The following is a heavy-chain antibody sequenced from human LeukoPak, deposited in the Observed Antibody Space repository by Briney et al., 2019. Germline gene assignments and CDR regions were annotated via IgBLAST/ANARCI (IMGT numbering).Heavy chain of an antibody. CDR2: ISAYNGNT. V-gene: IGHV1-18*01. CDR1: GFTFTNYG. CDR3: ARSPLPGYSSSWYGINY. J-gene: IGHJ4*02. D-gene: IGHD6-13*01. Sequence: ASVKVSCKASGFTFTNYGVSWVRQAPGQGLEWMGWISAYNGNTNYAQKLQGRVTMTTDTSTSTAYMELRSPRSDDTAVYYCARSPLPGYSSSWYGINYWGQGTLVTVSS.